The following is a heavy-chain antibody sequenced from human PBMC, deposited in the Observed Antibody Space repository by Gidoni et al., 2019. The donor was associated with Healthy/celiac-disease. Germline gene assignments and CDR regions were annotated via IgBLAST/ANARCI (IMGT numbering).Heavy chain of an antibody. CDR3: AKSFRRSLYYYDSSGYYEGDAFDI. CDR1: GFPFSSYS. V-gene: IGHV3-23*01. Sequence: EVQLLESGGGLVQPGGSLRLSCAASGFPFSSYSMSWVRHAPGKGLEWVSAISGSGGSTYYADSVKGRFTISRDNSKNTLYLQMNSLRAEDTAVYYCAKSFRRSLYYYDSSGYYEGDAFDIWGQGTMVTVSS. CDR2: ISGSGGST. J-gene: IGHJ3*02. D-gene: IGHD3-22*01.